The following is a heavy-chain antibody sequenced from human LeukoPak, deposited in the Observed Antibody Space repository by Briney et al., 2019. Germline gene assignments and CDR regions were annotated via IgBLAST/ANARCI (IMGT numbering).Heavy chain of an antibody. Sequence: GASVKVSCKASGYIFTDYYMHWVRQAPGQGLEWMGWINPNSGGTNYAQKFQGRVTMTRDTSISTAYMDLSRLTSDDTAVYYCARGFQFCDFWGQGTLVTVSS. V-gene: IGHV1-2*02. J-gene: IGHJ4*02. CDR1: GYIFTDYY. CDR3: ARGFQFCDF. D-gene: IGHD3-3*01. CDR2: INPNSGGT.